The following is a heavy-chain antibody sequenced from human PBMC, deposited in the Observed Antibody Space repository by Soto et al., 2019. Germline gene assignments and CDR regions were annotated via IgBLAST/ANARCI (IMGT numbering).Heavy chain of an antibody. D-gene: IGHD5-12*01. J-gene: IGHJ4*02. Sequence: EVQLVESGGGLVQPGGSLRLSCAASGFTFSRHWMHWVRQAPGKGLVWVSRINSDGTSTNYADSVKGRFTISRDNAKNTLYLKMNSLRGEDTAVYHCASPYTATIHNGLNSWGQGTLVTVSS. CDR3: ASPYTATIHNGLNS. CDR2: INSDGTST. CDR1: GFTFSRHW. V-gene: IGHV3-74*01.